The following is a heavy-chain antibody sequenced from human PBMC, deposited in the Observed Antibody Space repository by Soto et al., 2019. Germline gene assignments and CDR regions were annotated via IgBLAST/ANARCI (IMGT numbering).Heavy chain of an antibody. CDR1: GFTFSTYA. CDR3: AKGRTYSSGWYYFDY. V-gene: IGHV3-23*01. CDR2: ISGSGGRT. Sequence: GGSLRLSCAASGFTFSTYAMSWVRQAPGKGLEWVSGISGSGGRTYYADSVKGRFTISRDNTKNTLYLQMNSLRAEDTAVYYCAKGRTYSSGWYYFDYWGQGTLVTVSS. J-gene: IGHJ4*02. D-gene: IGHD6-19*01.